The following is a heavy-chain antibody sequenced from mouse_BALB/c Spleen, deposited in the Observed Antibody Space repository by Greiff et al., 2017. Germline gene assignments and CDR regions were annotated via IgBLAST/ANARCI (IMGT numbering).Heavy chain of an antibody. CDR1: GYAFSSSW. V-gene: IGHV1-82*01. CDR3: ARRIVEGPYWYFDV. J-gene: IGHJ1*01. CDR2: IYPGDGDT. Sequence: VQLQQSGPELVKPGASVKISCKASGYAFSSSWMNWVKQRPGQGLEWIGRIYPGDGDTNYNGKFKGKATLTADKSSSTAYMQLSSLTSVDSAVYFCARRIVEGPYWYFDVWGAGTTVTVSS. D-gene: IGHD1-1*01.